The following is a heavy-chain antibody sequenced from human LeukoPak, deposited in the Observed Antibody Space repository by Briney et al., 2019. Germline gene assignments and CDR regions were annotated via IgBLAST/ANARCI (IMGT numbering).Heavy chain of an antibody. D-gene: IGHD6-13*01. CDR1: GFTFSSYA. CDR2: ISGSGGST. Sequence: GGSLRLSCAASGFTFSSYAMSWVRQAPGKGLEWVSAISGSGGSTYYADSVKGRFTISRDNSKNTLYLQMNSLRAEDTAVYYCAKEENSSWYYYYHGMDVWGQGTTVTVSS. V-gene: IGHV3-23*01. CDR3: AKEENSSWYYYYHGMDV. J-gene: IGHJ6*02.